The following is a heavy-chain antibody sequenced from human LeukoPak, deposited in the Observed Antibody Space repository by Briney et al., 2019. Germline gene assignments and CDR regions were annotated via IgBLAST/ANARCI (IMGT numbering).Heavy chain of an antibody. J-gene: IGHJ4*02. V-gene: IGHV4-34*01. CDR3: ARGAYYYDSSGYYYAYYFDY. CDR2: INHSGST. Sequence: SETLSLTCAVYGGSFSGYYWSWIRQPPGKGLEWIGEINHSGSTNYNPSLKSRVTISVDTYKNQFSLKLSSVTAADTAVYYCARGAYYYDSSGYYYAYYFDYWGQGTLVTVSS. D-gene: IGHD3-22*01. CDR1: GGSFSGYY.